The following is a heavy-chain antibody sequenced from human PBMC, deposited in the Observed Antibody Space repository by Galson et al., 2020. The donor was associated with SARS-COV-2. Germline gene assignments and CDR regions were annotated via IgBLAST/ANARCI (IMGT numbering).Heavy chain of an antibody. D-gene: IGHD3-9*01. CDR2: INHSGTT. CDR3: ARQAVLRYFDWLLEAPSIDY. J-gene: IGHJ4*02. CDR1: GGSFSDYL. Sequence: SQASETLSLTCAVYGGSFSDYLWSWVRQTPGKGLEWIGEINHSGTTSYNPSLKGRVTISVDTSKNQFSLKLSSVTAADTAVYYCARQAVLRYFDWLLEAPSIDYWGQGTLVTVSS. V-gene: IGHV4-34*01.